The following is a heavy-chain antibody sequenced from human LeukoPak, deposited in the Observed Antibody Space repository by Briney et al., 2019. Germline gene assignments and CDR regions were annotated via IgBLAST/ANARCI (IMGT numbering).Heavy chain of an antibody. J-gene: IGHJ4*02. D-gene: IGHD4-17*01. CDR1: GYIFTGYY. Sequence: ASVKVSCKASGYIFTGYYMHWVRQAPGQGLEWMGIINPSGGSTSYAQKFQGRVTMTRDTSTSTVYMELSSLRSEDTAVYYCARFGNYGVLDYWGQGTLVTVSS. V-gene: IGHV1-46*01. CDR2: INPSGGST. CDR3: ARFGNYGVLDY.